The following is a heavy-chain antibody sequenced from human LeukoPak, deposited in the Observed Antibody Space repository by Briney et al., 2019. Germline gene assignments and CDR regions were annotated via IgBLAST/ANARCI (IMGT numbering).Heavy chain of an antibody. V-gene: IGHV3-15*04. CDR3: TSLPFDY. CDR2: IESKTDGGTT. Sequence: GGSLRLSCAASGFTFSDAWMSWVRQTPGKGLEWVGRIESKTDGGTTDYGAPVKGRFTISRDDSKNTLYLQMNSLKTEDTAVYYCTSLPFDYWGPGTPVTVSS. J-gene: IGHJ4*02. CDR1: GFTFSDAW.